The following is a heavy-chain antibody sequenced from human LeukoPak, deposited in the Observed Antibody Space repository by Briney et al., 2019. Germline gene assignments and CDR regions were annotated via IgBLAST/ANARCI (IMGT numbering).Heavy chain of an antibody. CDR3: ARRAVLIGVGYFDY. CDR1: GYGFTTFW. Sequence: GESLKISCKGSGYGFTTFWIGWVRQMPGKGLEWMGIIHPSDSDIRISPSLQGQVPISVDKSITTAYLQWSSLTASDTAIYYCARRAVLIGVGYFDYWGQGTLVTVPS. J-gene: IGHJ4*02. V-gene: IGHV5-51*01. D-gene: IGHD4/OR15-4a*01. CDR2: IHPSDSDI.